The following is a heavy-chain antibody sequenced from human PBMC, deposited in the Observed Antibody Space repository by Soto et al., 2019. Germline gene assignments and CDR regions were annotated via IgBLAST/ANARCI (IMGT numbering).Heavy chain of an antibody. CDR3: AHRPRGYSYYFDY. Sequence: QITLKESGPTLVKPTQTLTLTCTFSGFSLSTRGVGVGWIRQPPGKALEWLALLYWDDDKGYSPSLKSRLTITQDPSNNQVVLTVTNMDPVDTATYYCAHRPRGYSYYFDYWGQGTLVTVSS. CDR2: LYWDDDK. D-gene: IGHD5-18*01. CDR1: GFSLSTRGVG. V-gene: IGHV2-5*02. J-gene: IGHJ4*02.